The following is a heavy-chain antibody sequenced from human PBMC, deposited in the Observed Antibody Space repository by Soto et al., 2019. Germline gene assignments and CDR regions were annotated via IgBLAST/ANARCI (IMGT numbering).Heavy chain of an antibody. CDR3: ARGVGASRSYYYYYGMDV. CDR2: ISGSGGST. D-gene: IGHD1-26*01. J-gene: IGHJ6*02. V-gene: IGHV3-23*01. CDR1: GFTFSSYA. Sequence: GVLRLSCAASGFTFSSYAMSWVRQAPGKGLEWVSAISGSGGSTYYADSVKGRFTISRDNSKNTLYLQMNSLRAEDTAVYYCARGVGASRSYYYYYGMDVWGQGTTVTVSS.